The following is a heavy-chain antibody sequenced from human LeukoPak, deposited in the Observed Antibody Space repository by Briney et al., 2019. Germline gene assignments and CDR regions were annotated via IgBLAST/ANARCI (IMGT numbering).Heavy chain of an antibody. J-gene: IGHJ4*02. Sequence: GGSLRLPCAASGFTFSSYWMSWVRQAPGKGLEWVANIKQDGSEKYYVDSVKGRFTISRDNAKNSLYLQMNSLRAEDTAVYYCARERDYEFWSDWGQGTLVTVSS. CDR2: IKQDGSEK. CDR3: ARERDYEFWSD. V-gene: IGHV3-7*01. D-gene: IGHD3-3*01. CDR1: GFTFSSYW.